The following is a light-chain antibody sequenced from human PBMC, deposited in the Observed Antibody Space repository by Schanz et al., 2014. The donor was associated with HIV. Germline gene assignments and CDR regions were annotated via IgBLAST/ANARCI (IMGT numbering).Light chain of an antibody. CDR1: SSDVGGYNY. Sequence: QSALTQPASVSGSPGQSITISCTGTSSDVGGYNYVSWYQQHPDKAPKLLIYDVTNRPSGVSARFSGSKSGNTASLTISGLQAEDEADYYCGSCSTTNTCTFGGGTKLTVL. J-gene: IGLJ3*02. V-gene: IGLV2-14*03. CDR3: GSCSTTNTCT. CDR2: DVT.